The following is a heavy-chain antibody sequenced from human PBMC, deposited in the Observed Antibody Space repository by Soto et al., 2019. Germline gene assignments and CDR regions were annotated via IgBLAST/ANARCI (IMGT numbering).Heavy chain of an antibody. V-gene: IGHV4-59*08. CDR3: ARLGGYYQALDS. CDR1: GGSINNYY. CDR2: IYYAGST. Sequence: SETLSLTCTVSGGSINNYYWSWIRQPPGKGLEFIGYIYYAGSTTYNPFLKSRVTISVDTSKNQFSLQLRSVTAADTAVYYCARLGGYYQALDSWGQGTRSPSPQ. J-gene: IGHJ4*02. D-gene: IGHD3-22*01.